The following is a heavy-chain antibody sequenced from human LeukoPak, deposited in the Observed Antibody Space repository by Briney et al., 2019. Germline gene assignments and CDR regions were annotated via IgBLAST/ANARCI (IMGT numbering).Heavy chain of an antibody. D-gene: IGHD2-2*02. CDR3: ARDRVVVVPAAITQDDWYFDL. Sequence: SETLSLTCTVSGGSISSGGYYWSWLRQHPGKGLEWIGYIYYSGSTYYNPSLKSRVTISVDTSKNQFSLKLSSVTAADTAVYYCARDRVVVVPAAITQDDWYFDLWGRGTLVTVSS. V-gene: IGHV4-31*03. J-gene: IGHJ2*01. CDR1: GGSISSGGYY. CDR2: IYYSGST.